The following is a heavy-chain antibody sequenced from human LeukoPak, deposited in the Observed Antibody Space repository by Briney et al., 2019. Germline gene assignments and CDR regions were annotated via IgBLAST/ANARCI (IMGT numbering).Heavy chain of an antibody. Sequence: ASVKVSCKASGYTFSSYYMHWVRQAPGQGLEWMGIINPSGGSTSYAQKFQGRVTMTRETSTRTVCMELSSLRSEDTAVYYCAREGTAGFDYWGQGTLVTVSS. J-gene: IGHJ4*02. V-gene: IGHV1-46*01. CDR3: AREGTAGFDY. CDR2: INPSGGST. CDR1: GYTFSSYY. D-gene: IGHD2-21*02.